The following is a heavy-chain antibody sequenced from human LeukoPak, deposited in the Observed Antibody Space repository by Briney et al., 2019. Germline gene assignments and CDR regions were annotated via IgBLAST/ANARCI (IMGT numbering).Heavy chain of an antibody. CDR3: VYSGDYEKGY. CDR1: GFTFSSYE. Sequence: PGGSLRLSCAAYGFTFSSYEMNWVRQAPGKGLEWVSYISSSGSTIYYADSVKGRFTISRDNAKNSLYLQMNSLRAEDTAVYYCVYSGDYEKGYWGQGTLVTVSS. D-gene: IGHD4-17*01. CDR2: ISSSGSTI. V-gene: IGHV3-48*03. J-gene: IGHJ4*02.